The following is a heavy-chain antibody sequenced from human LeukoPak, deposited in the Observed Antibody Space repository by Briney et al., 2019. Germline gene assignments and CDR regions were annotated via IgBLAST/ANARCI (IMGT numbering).Heavy chain of an antibody. J-gene: IGHJ4*02. CDR3: ASDKSVATAPRHPFDY. CDR1: GYASNAYG. CDR2: ISGYNYNT. V-gene: IGHV1-18*01. D-gene: IGHD5-12*01. Sequence: ASVKVSCKPSGYASNAYGISWVRQAPGRGLEWLGWISGYNYNTNYAQMFRGRVTMTIDTSTITAYMELRSLTSDDTAVYYCASDKSVATAPRHPFDYWGQGTLITVSS.